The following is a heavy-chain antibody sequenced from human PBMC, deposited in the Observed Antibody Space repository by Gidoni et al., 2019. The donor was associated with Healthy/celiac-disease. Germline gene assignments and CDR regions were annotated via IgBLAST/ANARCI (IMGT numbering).Heavy chain of an antibody. CDR3: ARSPTERWLQSGLFDY. V-gene: IGHV3-7*01. D-gene: IGHD5-12*01. CDR1: GLTSSSYW. CDR2: IKQDGSEK. Sequence: EVQLVESGGGLVQPGGSLRLSCAASGLTSSSYWMSWVRQAPGKGLEWVANIKQDGSEKYYVDSVKGRFTISRDNAKNSLYLQMNSLRAEDTAVYYCARSPTERWLQSGLFDYWGQGTLVTVSS. J-gene: IGHJ4*02.